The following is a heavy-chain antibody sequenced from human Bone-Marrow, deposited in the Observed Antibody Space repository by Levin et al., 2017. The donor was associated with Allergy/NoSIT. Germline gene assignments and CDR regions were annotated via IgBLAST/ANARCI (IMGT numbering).Heavy chain of an antibody. CDR1: GFTFSSYG. Sequence: QSGGSLRLSCAASGFTFSSYGMHWVRQAPGKGLEWVAVIWYDGSNKYYADSVKGRFTISRDNSKNTLYLQMNSLRAEDTAVYYCARASMVRGEDGMDVWGQGTTVTVSS. V-gene: IGHV3-33*01. D-gene: IGHD3-10*01. J-gene: IGHJ6*02. CDR2: IWYDGSNK. CDR3: ARASMVRGEDGMDV.